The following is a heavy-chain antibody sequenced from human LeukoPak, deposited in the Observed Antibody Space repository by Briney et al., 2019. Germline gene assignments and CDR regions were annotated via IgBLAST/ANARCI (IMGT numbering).Heavy chain of an antibody. CDR1: GGSISSYY. J-gene: IGHJ3*02. V-gene: IGHV4-4*07. Sequence: SETLSLTCTVSGGSISSYYWSWIRQPAGKGLEWIGRIYTSGSTNYNPTLKSRVTMSVDTSKNQFSLKLSSVTAADTAVYYCARGTWGTKGGAFDIWGQGTMVTVSS. D-gene: IGHD3-16*01. CDR3: ARGTWGTKGGAFDI. CDR2: IYTSGST.